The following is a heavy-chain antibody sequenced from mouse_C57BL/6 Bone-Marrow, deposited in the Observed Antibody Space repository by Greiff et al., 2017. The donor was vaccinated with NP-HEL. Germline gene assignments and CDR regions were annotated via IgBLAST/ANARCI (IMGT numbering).Heavy chain of an antibody. D-gene: IGHD1-1*01. J-gene: IGHJ3*01. CDR1: GYTFTSYD. CDR2: IYPRDGST. Sequence: QVQLKESGPELVKPGASVKLSCKASGYTFTSYDINWVKQRPGQGLGWIGWIYPRDGSTKYNEKFKGKATLTVDTSSSTAYMELHSLTSEDSAVYFCARGDYYGSSYAWFAYWGQGTLVTVSA. CDR3: ARGDYYGSSYAWFAY. V-gene: IGHV1-85*01.